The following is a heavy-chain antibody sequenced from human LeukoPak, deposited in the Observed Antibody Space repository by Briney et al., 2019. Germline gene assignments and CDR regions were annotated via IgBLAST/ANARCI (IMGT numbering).Heavy chain of an antibody. Sequence: SQTLSLTCAVSGGSISSGGYSWSWIRQPPGKGLEWIGYIYHSGSTYYNPSLKSRVTMSVDTSKNQFSLKLSSVTAADTAVYYCARADYYDSSGYYPGGHFDYWGQGTLVTVSS. CDR1: GGSISSGGYS. J-gene: IGHJ4*02. CDR3: ARADYYDSSGYYPGGHFDY. D-gene: IGHD3-22*01. V-gene: IGHV4-30-2*01. CDR2: IYHSGST.